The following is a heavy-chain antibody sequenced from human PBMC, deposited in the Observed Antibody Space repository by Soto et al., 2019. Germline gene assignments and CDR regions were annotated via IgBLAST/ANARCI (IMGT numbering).Heavy chain of an antibody. CDR2: INPSGGST. V-gene: IGHV1-46*01. CDR3: ARSAGRLANWFDP. D-gene: IGHD6-6*01. CDR1: GYTFTDYR. Sequence: QVQLVQSGVEVKKPGASEKVSCKASGYTFTDYRMIWVRQAPGQGLEWMGIINPSGGSTNYAPNFQGRVTLTRDSFTSTVYMEPSNVRSEDTAVYYCARSAGRLANWFDPWGLGTLVTVSS. J-gene: IGHJ5*02.